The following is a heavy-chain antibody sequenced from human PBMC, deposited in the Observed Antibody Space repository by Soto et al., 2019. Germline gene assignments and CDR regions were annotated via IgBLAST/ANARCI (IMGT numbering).Heavy chain of an antibody. J-gene: IGHJ4*02. CDR1: GFTFSSYG. V-gene: IGHV3-33*06. CDR3: AKNPGYYYDSTGYHFDY. Sequence: PGGSLRLSCAASGFTFSSYGMHWVLPAPGKGLEWVSVIRYDGSNKYYADSVKGRFTISRDNSKNTLYLQMNSLRAEDTAVYYCAKNPGYYYDSTGYHFDYWGQGTLVTVSS. D-gene: IGHD3-22*01. CDR2: IRYDGSNK.